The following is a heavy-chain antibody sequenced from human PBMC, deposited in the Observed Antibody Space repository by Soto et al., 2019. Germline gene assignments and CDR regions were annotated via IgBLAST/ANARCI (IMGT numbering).Heavy chain of an antibody. J-gene: IGHJ4*02. CDR2: IYHSGST. D-gene: IGHD2-2*01. V-gene: IGHV4-4*02. Sequence: SETLSLTCAVSGGSISSSNWWSWVRQPPGKGLEWIGEIYHSGSTNYNPSLKSRVTISVDKSKNQFSLKLSSVTAADTAVYYCASVPTPTKYYFDYWGQGTLVTVSS. CDR1: GGSISSSNW. CDR3: ASVPTPTKYYFDY.